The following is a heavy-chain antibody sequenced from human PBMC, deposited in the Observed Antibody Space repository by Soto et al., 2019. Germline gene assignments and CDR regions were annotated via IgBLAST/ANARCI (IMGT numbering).Heavy chain of an antibody. V-gene: IGHV1-69*02. D-gene: IGHD2-15*01. CDR3: ARATCSGGSCYDY. CDR1: GGTFSSYT. CDR2: IIPILGMA. Sequence: QVQLVQSGAEVKKPGSSVKVSCKASGGTFSSYTISWVRQAPGQGLEWMGRIIPILGMANYAQKVQGRVTITADKSTSTAYMELSSLRSEDTAVYYCARATCSGGSCYDYWGQGTLVTVSS. J-gene: IGHJ4*02.